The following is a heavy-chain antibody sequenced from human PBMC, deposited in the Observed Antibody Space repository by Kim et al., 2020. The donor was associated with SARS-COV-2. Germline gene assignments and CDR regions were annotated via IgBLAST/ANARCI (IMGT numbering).Heavy chain of an antibody. J-gene: IGHJ6*02. Sequence: NPSLKSRVTISVDTSKNQFSLKLSSVTAADTAVYYCARAYLLYYYYGMDVWGQGTTVTVSS. D-gene: IGHD2-2*01. CDR3: ARAYLLYYYYGMDV. V-gene: IGHV4-34*01.